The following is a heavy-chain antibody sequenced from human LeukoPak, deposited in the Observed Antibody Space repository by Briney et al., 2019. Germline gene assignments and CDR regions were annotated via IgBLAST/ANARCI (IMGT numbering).Heavy chain of an antibody. V-gene: IGHV3-7*01. D-gene: IGHD3-3*01. J-gene: IGHJ4*02. Sequence: PGGSLRLSCAASGFSFRSYWMSWVRRAPGKGLEWVADIKKDGSERYYVDSVKGRFTISRDNAKNSLFLQMNSLRAEDTAVYYCTWSGEEDWGQGTLVTVSS. CDR1: GFSFRSYW. CDR3: TWSGEED. CDR2: IKKDGSER.